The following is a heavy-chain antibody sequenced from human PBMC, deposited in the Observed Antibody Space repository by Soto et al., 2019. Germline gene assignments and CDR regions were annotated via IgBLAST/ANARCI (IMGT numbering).Heavy chain of an antibody. CDR2: IIPIFGTA. Sequence: SVKVSCKASGGTFSSYAISWVRQAPGQGLEWMGGIIPIFGTANYAQKFQGRVTITADESTSTAYMALSSLRSEDTAVYYCARVMASSWYAFDIWGQGTMVTGSS. D-gene: IGHD6-13*01. CDR3: ARVMASSWYAFDI. V-gene: IGHV1-69*13. J-gene: IGHJ3*02. CDR1: GGTFSSYA.